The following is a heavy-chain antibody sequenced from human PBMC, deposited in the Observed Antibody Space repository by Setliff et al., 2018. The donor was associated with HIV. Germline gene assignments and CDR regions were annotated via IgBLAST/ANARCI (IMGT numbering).Heavy chain of an antibody. CDR3: ARGRMRSPATSQAYFQH. D-gene: IGHD1-26*01. CDR1: GGSFSGYY. V-gene: IGHV4-34*01. J-gene: IGHJ1*01. CDR2: INHSGST. Sequence: PSETLSLTCAVYGGSFSGYYWSWIRQPPGKGLEWMGEINHSGSTNYNPSLKSRVTISVDTSKNKFSLKLSSVTAADTAVYYCARGRMRSPATSQAYFQHWGQGTLVTV.